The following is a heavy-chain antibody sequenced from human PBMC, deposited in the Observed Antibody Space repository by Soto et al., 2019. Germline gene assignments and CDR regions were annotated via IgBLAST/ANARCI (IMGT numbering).Heavy chain of an antibody. CDR2: IYYSGST. Sequence: SETLSLTCTVSGGSISSYYWSWIRQPPGKGLEWIGYIYYSGSTNYNPSLKSRVTISVDTSKNQFSLKLSSVTAADTAVYYCARHGTSGDYADYWGQGTLVTVSS. D-gene: IGHD4-17*01. J-gene: IGHJ4*02. CDR3: ARHGTSGDYADY. V-gene: IGHV4-59*08. CDR1: GGSISSYY.